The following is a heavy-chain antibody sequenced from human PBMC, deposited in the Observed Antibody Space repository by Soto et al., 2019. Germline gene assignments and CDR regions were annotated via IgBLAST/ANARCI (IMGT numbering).Heavy chain of an antibody. V-gene: IGHV4-59*01. CDR3: ARGYCSSTICYIWDNWFDP. CDR2: IYYSGRT. CDR1: VGSISSYY. Sequence: SETLSLTCTVPVGSISSYYWSWIRQPPGKGLEWIGYIYYSGRTNYNPSLKSRVTISVDTSKNQFSLKLSSVTAADTAVYYCARGYCSSTICYIWDNWFDPWGQGTLVTVS. D-gene: IGHD2-2*02. J-gene: IGHJ5*02.